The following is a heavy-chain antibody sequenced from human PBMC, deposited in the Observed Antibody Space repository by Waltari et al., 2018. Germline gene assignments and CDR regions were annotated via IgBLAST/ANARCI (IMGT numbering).Heavy chain of an antibody. CDR3: ATSGWYCFDY. V-gene: IGHV3-7*01. D-gene: IGHD6-19*01. CDR2: IKQDGSEK. CDR1: GFTLSSFW. J-gene: IGHJ4*02. Sequence: EVQLVESGGGLVQPGGSLRLSCAASGFTLSSFWMNWVRQTPGKGLEWVAGIKQDGSEKYYADSVKCRFTISRDNAKNSLYLQMNSLRAEDTAVYYCATSGWYCFDYWGQGTLVTVSS.